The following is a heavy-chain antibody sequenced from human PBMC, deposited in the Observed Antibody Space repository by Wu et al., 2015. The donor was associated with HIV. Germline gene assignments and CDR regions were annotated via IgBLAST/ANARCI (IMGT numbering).Heavy chain of an antibody. CDR3: AATPYYYDSSGYWMDY. V-gene: IGHV1-8*01. CDR2: MNPRSGNT. J-gene: IGHJ4*02. D-gene: IGHD3-22*01. Sequence: QVQLVQSGAEVKKPGASVKVSCKASGYTFTSYDINWVRQATGQGLEWMGWMNPRSGNTGYAQKFQGRVTMTRDTSISTANMELSSLRSEDTAVYYCAATPYYYDSSGYWMDYWGQGTLVTVSS. CDR1: GYTFTSYD.